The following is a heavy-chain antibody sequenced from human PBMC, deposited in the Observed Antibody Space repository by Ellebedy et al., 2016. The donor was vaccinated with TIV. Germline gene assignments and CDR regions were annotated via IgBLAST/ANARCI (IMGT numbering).Heavy chain of an antibody. CDR3: ARETYNDVDLKLWGIFDI. V-gene: IGHV3-66*01. D-gene: IGHD3-10*01. J-gene: IGHJ3*02. CDR1: ELTVTSNF. CDR2: IAIDSTT. Sequence: LSLTCAASELTVTSNFMRWVRQAPGKGLAWVSTIAIDSTTYYADSVKGRFTISRDNSKNTLDIQMNSLRAEDTAVYYCARETYNDVDLKLWGIFDIWGQGTMVTVSS.